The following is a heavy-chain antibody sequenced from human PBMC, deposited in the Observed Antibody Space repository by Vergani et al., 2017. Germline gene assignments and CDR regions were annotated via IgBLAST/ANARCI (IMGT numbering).Heavy chain of an antibody. J-gene: IGHJ4*02. CDR1: GFTFSSYA. CDR3: AKDLASGRHGSTTGGY. D-gene: IGHD2-2*01. V-gene: IGHV3-23*01. Sequence: EVQLLESGGGLVQPGGSLRLSCAASGFTFSSYAMSWVRQAPGKGLEWVSAISGSGGSTYYADSVKGRFTISRDNSKNTLYLQMNSLRAEDTAVYYCAKDLASGRHGSTTGGYWGQGTLVTVSS. CDR2: ISGSGGST.